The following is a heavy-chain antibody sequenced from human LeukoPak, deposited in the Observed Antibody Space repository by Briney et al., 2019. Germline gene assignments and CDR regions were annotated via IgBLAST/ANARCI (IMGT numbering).Heavy chain of an antibody. CDR3: ARRVASTNFDV. Sequence: GASVKVSCKASGYTFTSYYMHWVRQAPGQGLEWMGIIYPGDSDTRYSPSFQGQVTISADKSVSTAYLQWSSLRASDIGMYYCARRVASTNFDVWGQGTMVIVSS. D-gene: IGHD5/OR15-5a*01. V-gene: IGHV5-51*01. CDR2: IYPGDSDT. CDR1: GYTFTSYY. J-gene: IGHJ3*01.